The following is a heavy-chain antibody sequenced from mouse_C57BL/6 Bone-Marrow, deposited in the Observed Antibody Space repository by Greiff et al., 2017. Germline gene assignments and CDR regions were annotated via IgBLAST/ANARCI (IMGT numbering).Heavy chain of an antibody. Sequence: QVQLQQPGAELVKPGASVKMSCKASGYTFTSYWITWVKQRPGQGLEWIGDIYPTSGRTNYNEKFKSKAILTVDTSSNTPYMQISSLTSEDSAVFYCARSGPLGRSFDYWGQGTTLTVSS. CDR2: IYPTSGRT. J-gene: IGHJ2*01. V-gene: IGHV1-55*01. CDR1: GYTFTSYW. CDR3: ARSGPLGRSFDY. D-gene: IGHD4-1*01.